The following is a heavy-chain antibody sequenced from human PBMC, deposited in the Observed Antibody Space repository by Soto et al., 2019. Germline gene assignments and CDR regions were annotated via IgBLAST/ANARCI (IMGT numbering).Heavy chain of an antibody. D-gene: IGHD3-3*01. CDR2: IYWDDDT. CDR3: AHRVLRTVFGLVTTTATYFDF. J-gene: IGHJ4*02. V-gene: IGHV2-5*02. CDR1: GFSITTSGVG. Sequence: QITLNESGPTQVKPRQTLTLTCTFSGFSITTSGVGVGWIRQSPVKAPAWLALIYWDDDTRYSPSLQSRLTITKETSKDQVVLTLADLDPADTATYYCAHRVLRTVFGLVTTTATYFDFWGQGTPGAVSS.